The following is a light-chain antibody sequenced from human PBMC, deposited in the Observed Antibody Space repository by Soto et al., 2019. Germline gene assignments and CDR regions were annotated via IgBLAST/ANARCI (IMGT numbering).Light chain of an antibody. J-gene: IGLJ2*01. Sequence: QAVVTQPASVSGSPGQSITISCTGTSSDVGGYNYVSRYQQHPGKAPKLMIYEVSNRPSEVSNRFSGSKSGNTASLTISGLQAEDEGNYYCSSYTSGSTLVVFGGGTKVTVL. CDR2: EVS. CDR1: SSDVGGYNY. CDR3: SSYTSGSTLVV. V-gene: IGLV2-14*01.